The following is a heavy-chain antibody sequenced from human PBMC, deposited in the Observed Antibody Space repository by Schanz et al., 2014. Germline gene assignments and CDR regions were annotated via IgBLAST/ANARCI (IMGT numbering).Heavy chain of an antibody. CDR3: AKIRYDSSGYYLPYYGMDV. J-gene: IGHJ6*02. D-gene: IGHD3-22*01. CDR2: IASGGSHT. CDR1: GITFSDYA. Sequence: EVQLLESGGALEQPGGSLRLSCAASGITFSDYAMSWVRQAPGKGLEWVSTIASGGSHTFYADSVTGRFIIPRDNSKNTLYLQMNSLRAEDTAVYYCAKIRYDSSGYYLPYYGMDVWGQGTTVIVSS. V-gene: IGHV3-23*01.